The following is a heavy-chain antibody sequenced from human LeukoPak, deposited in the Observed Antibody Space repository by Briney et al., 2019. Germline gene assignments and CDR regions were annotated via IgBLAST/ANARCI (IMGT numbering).Heavy chain of an antibody. D-gene: IGHD6-13*01. CDR3: LRDRGYSTYDC. V-gene: IGHV3-21*01. CDR2: INPTSTSI. Sequence: PGGSLRLSCVASGLTFSDYSINWVRRAPGKGLEWVSSINPTSTSIYYADAVRGRFTTSRDNAKNSLYLQMNTLRAEDTAVYYCLRDRGYSTYDCWGQGTLVTVSS. J-gene: IGHJ4*02. CDR1: GLTFSDYS.